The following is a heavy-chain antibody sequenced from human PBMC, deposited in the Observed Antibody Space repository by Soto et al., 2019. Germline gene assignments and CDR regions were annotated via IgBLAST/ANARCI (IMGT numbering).Heavy chain of an antibody. D-gene: IGHD2-2*01. Sequence: QVQLVQSGAEVKKPGSSVKVSCKASGGTFSSYTISWVRQAPGQGLEWMGRIIPILGIANYAQKFQGRVTITADKATSTAYMELSSLRSEDTAVYYCARVGYCSSTSCYDYGGQGTLVTVSS. CDR3: ARVGYCSSTSCYDY. CDR2: IIPILGIA. CDR1: GGTFSSYT. J-gene: IGHJ4*02. V-gene: IGHV1-69*02.